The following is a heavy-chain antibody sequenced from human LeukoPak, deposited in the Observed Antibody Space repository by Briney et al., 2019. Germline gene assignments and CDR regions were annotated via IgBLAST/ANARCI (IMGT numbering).Heavy chain of an antibody. V-gene: IGHV1-24*01. D-gene: IGHD6-19*01. J-gene: IGHJ4*02. Sequence: ASVKVSCKVSGYTLTELSMHWVRQAPGKGLGWMGGFDPEDGETIYAQKFQGRVTMTEDTSTDTAYMELSSLRSEDTAVYYCATGGRRIKYSSGWTAWDYWGQGTLVTVSS. CDR2: FDPEDGET. CDR3: ATGGRRIKYSSGWTAWDY. CDR1: GYTLTELS.